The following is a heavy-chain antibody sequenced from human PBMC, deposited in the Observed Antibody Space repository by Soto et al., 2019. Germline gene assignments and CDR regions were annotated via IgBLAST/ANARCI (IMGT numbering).Heavy chain of an antibody. V-gene: IGHV3-48*02. CDR2: ISSSSSTI. Sequence: PGGFLRLSCAASGFTFSSYSMNWVRQAPGKGLEWVSYISSSSSTIYYADSVKGRLTISRDNAKNSLYLQMNSLRDEDTAVYYCARGYYYDSSGYYFPPHYWGQGTLVTVSS. J-gene: IGHJ4*02. CDR3: ARGYYYDSSGYYFPPHY. CDR1: GFTFSSYS. D-gene: IGHD3-22*01.